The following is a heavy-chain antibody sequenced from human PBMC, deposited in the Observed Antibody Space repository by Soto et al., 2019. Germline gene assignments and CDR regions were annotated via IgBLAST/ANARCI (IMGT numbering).Heavy chain of an antibody. CDR3: ARGGRKENDIVVVVAATRMDY. Sequence: PGEALKISCKGSGYSFTSYWIGWVRQMPGKGLEWMGIIYPGDSDTRYSPSFQGQVTISADKSISTAYLQWSSLKASDTAMYYCARGGRKENDIVVVVAATRMDYWGQGTLVTVSS. V-gene: IGHV5-51*01. D-gene: IGHD2-15*01. CDR2: IYPGDSDT. J-gene: IGHJ4*02. CDR1: GYSFTSYW.